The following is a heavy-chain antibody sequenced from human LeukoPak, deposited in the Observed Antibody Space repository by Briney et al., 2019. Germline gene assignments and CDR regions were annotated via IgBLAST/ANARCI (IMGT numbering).Heavy chain of an antibody. CDR2: IIPIFGTA. D-gene: IGHD3-22*01. CDR1: GGTFSSYA. J-gene: IGHJ6*03. Sequence: ASVKVSCKASGGTFSSYAISWVRQAPGQGLEWMGGIIPIFGTANYAQKFQGRVTITTDESTSTAYMELSSLRSEDTAVDYCASQPVNYYDSTYYMDVWGKGTTVTVSS. CDR3: ASQPVNYYDSTYYMDV. V-gene: IGHV1-69*05.